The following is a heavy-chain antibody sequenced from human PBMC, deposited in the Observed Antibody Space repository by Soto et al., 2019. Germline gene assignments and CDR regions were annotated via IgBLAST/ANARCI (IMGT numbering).Heavy chain of an antibody. CDR3: ASAGSIAARTHYYYYYGMDV. V-gene: IGHV1-69*06. CDR2: IIPISGTA. Sequence: SVKVSCKASGCTFSSYAISCVRQAPGQVLEWMGGIIPISGTANYAQKFQGRVTITADTSTSAAYMELSSLRPEDTAVYYCASAGSIAARTHYYYYYGMDVWGQGTTVT. CDR1: GCTFSSYA. J-gene: IGHJ6*02. D-gene: IGHD6-6*01.